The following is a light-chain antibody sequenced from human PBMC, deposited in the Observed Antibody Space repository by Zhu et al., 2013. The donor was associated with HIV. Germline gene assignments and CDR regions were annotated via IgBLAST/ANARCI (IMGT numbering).Light chain of an antibody. CDR1: QSINSW. J-gene: IGKJ3*01. Sequence: DIQMTQSPSTLSASVGDRVTITCRASQSINSWLAWYQQKPGKAPYLLIYDASNLEGGVPSRFGGRGSGTEFTLTIDSLQPEDFATYYCQHVNSNAAFGPGTKVDV. CDR3: QHVNSNAA. CDR2: DAS. V-gene: IGKV1-5*01.